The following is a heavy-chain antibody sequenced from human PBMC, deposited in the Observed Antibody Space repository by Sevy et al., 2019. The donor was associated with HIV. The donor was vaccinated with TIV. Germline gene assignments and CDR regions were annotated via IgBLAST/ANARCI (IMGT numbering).Heavy chain of an antibody. J-gene: IGHJ4*02. CDR1: GYTFTDYG. D-gene: IGHD1-26*01. CDR2: INPSDGNR. V-gene: IGHV1-18*01. CDR3: ARDVTGNYYVDY. Sequence: ASVKVSCKTSGYTFTDYGIGWVRQAPGQGLEWVSWINPSDGNRNYAQRLQGRVTMTTDTSTSTAYMELWILRSDDTAIYYCARDVTGNYYVDYWGQGTLVTVSS.